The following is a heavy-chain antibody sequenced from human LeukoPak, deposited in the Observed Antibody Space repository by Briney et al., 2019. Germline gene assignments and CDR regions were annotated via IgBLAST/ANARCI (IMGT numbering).Heavy chain of an antibody. CDR1: GFTVSDNY. CDR2: FYTDGNI. D-gene: IGHD3-3*01. J-gene: IGHJ4*02. CDR3: AKGGFGSPLDY. V-gene: IGHV3-66*02. Sequence: GGSLRLSCVASGFTVSDNYMNWVRQAPGKGLEWISVFYTDGNIYYSDSVKGRFTISRDTSKNIVFLQMNSLRPEDTAIYFCAKGGFGSPLDYWGQGTPVTVSS.